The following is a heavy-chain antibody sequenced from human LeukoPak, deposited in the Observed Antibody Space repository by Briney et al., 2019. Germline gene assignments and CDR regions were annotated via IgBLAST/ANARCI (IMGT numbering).Heavy chain of an antibody. V-gene: IGHV4-39*07. CDR2: IYYSGST. CDR1: GGSISSSSYY. D-gene: IGHD5-12*01. J-gene: IGHJ4*02. CDR3: ARSGYTPKSDY. Sequence: SETLSLTCTVSGGSISSSSYYWGWIRQPPGKGLEWIGSIYYSGSTYYNPSLKSRVTISVDTSKNQFSLKLSSVTAADTAVYYCARSGYTPKSDYWGQGTLVTVSS.